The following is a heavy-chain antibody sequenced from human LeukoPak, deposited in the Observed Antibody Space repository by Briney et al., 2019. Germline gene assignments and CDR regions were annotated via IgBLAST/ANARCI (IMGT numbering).Heavy chain of an antibody. J-gene: IGHJ3*02. V-gene: IGHV4-39*01. Sequence: SETLSLTCTVSGGSISSSHYWGWIRQSPGKGLDWIGNVYYSGSTHYNPSLKSRVIISIDTSKNQFSLNLTSVTAADSATYYCARQGQSTYDAFDIWGQGTRVTVSS. CDR1: GGSISSSHY. CDR2: VYYSGST. CDR3: ARQGQSTYDAFDI.